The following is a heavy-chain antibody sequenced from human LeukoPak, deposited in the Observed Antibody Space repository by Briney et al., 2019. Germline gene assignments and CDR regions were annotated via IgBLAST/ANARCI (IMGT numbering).Heavy chain of an antibody. CDR2: IYTSGST. CDR3: ARGDYDILTGYRNWFDP. CDR1: GGSISSGSYY. Sequence: SETLSLTCTVSGGSISSGSYYWSWIRQPAGKGLEWIGRIYTSGSTNYNPSLKSRVTISVDTSKNQFSLKLSSVTAADTAVYYCARGDYDILTGYRNWFDPWGQGTLVTVSS. D-gene: IGHD3-9*01. J-gene: IGHJ5*02. V-gene: IGHV4-61*02.